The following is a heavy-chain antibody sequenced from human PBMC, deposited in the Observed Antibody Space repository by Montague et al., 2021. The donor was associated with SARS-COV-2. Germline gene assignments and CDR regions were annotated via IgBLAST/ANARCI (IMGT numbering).Heavy chain of an antibody. D-gene: IGHD3-3*01. CDR3: ARKASRGITIFGVVTASYYFDY. V-gene: IGHV4-39*01. CDR1: GGSISSSSYY. J-gene: IGHJ4*02. Sequence: SETLSLTCTVSGGSISSSSYYWGWIRQPPGKGLEWIGSIYYSGSTYHNPSLKSRVTISVDTSKNQFSLKLSSVTAADTAVYYCARKASRGITIFGVVTASYYFDYWGQGTLVTGSS. CDR2: IYYSGST.